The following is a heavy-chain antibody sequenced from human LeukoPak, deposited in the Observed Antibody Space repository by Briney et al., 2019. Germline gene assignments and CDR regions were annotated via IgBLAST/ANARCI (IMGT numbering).Heavy chain of an antibody. CDR1: GGSISGSSHY. V-gene: IGHV4-39*01. CDR3: ARHVRGGGPIYYFDY. J-gene: IGHJ4*02. Sequence: PSETLSLTCTVSGGSISGSSHYWGWIRQPPGKGLEWIVSIYYSGTTYYNPSLKSRVTISVDTSKNQFSLKLSSVTAADTAVYYCARHVRGGGPIYYFDYWGQGTLVTVSS. D-gene: IGHD3-10*02. CDR2: IYYSGTT.